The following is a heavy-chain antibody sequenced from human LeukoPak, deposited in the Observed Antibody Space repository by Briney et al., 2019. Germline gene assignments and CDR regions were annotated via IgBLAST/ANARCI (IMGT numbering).Heavy chain of an antibody. V-gene: IGHV3-48*02. CDR1: GFTFSAYH. Sequence: GGSLRLSCAASGFTFSAYHINWVRQAPGKGLEWISYISTTGTTIHYADSVKGRFAISRDNAKSSLYLQMNSLRDEDTAVVYCSRGWQEHSGGDYWGQGTLVTVSS. D-gene: IGHD2-21*01. J-gene: IGHJ4*02. CDR2: ISTTGTTI. CDR3: SRGWQEHSGGDY.